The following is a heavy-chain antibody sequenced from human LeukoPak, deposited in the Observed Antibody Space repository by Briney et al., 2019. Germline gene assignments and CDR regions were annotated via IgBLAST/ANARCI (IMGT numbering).Heavy chain of an antibody. V-gene: IGHV3-23*01. CDR3: AKTRDYDSSGYSTTPYFDY. Sequence: GGSLRLSCAASGFTFSSYAMSWVRQASGKGLEWVSAISGSGGSTYYADSVKGRFTISRDNSKNTLYLQMNSLRAEDTAVYYCAKTRDYDSSGYSTTPYFDYWGQGTLVTVSS. D-gene: IGHD3-22*01. J-gene: IGHJ4*02. CDR1: GFTFSSYA. CDR2: ISGSGGST.